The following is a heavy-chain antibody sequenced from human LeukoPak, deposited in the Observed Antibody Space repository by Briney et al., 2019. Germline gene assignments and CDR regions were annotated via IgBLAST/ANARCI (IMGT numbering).Heavy chain of an antibody. Sequence: GVSLRLSCAASGFTVSSNYMSWVRQAPGKGLEWVSVIYSGGSTYYADSVKGRFTISRDNSKNTLYLQMNSLRAEDTAVYYCARGALVGDFDYWGQGTLVTVSS. V-gene: IGHV3-53*01. J-gene: IGHJ4*02. CDR2: IYSGGST. D-gene: IGHD2-2*01. CDR3: ARGALVGDFDY. CDR1: GFTVSSNY.